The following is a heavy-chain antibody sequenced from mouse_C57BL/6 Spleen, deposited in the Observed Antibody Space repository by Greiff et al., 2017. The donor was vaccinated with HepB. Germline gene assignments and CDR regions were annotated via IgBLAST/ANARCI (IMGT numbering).Heavy chain of an antibody. Sequence: LMESGPGLVKPSQSLSLTCSVTGYSITSGYYWNWIRQFPGNKLEWMGYISYDGSNNYNPSLKNRISITRDTSKNQFFLKLHSVTTEDTATYYCASPPSGSGAMDYWGQGTSVTVSS. D-gene: IGHD3-2*02. CDR1: GYSITSGYY. V-gene: IGHV3-6*01. CDR3: ASPPSGSGAMDY. CDR2: ISYDGSN. J-gene: IGHJ4*01.